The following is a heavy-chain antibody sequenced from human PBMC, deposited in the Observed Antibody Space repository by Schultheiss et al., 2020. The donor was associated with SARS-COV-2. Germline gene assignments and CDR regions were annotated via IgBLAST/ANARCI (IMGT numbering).Heavy chain of an antibody. CDR2: INHSGST. V-gene: IGHV4-34*01. CDR3: ARAEVVVPAAIDGSNWFDP. CDR1: GGSFSGYY. Sequence: SETLSLTCAVYGGSFSGYYWSWIRQPPGKGLEWIGEINHSGSTNYNPSLKSRVTISVDTSKNQFSLKLSSVTAADTAVYYCARAEVVVPAAIDGSNWFDPWGQGTLVTVSS. D-gene: IGHD2-2*02. J-gene: IGHJ5*02.